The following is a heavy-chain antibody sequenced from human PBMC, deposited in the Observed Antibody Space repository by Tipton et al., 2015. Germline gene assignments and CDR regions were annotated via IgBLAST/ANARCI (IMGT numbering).Heavy chain of an antibody. CDR2: ITGDGDTT. Sequence: LSLTCAASGFTFDDYAMHWVRQIPGKGLEWVSLITGDGDTTYYPDSLKGRFSVSRDNSKNSLYLQMNNVRVEDTALYYCAKDKGHGSGSHYNFGGLDCWGQGTLVTVSS. V-gene: IGHV3-43D*04. CDR1: GFTFDDYA. CDR3: AKDKGHGSGSHYNFGGLDC. J-gene: IGHJ4*02. D-gene: IGHD3-10*01.